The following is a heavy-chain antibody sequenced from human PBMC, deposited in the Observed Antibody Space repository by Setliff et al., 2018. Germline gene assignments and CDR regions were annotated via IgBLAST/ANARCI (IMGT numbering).Heavy chain of an antibody. CDR1: GFTFSSYT. J-gene: IGHJ5*02. D-gene: IGHD2-2*03. CDR3: ARGLGIVVVPAAIGCWFDP. V-gene: IGHV3-23*01. Sequence: GGSLRLSCAASGFTFSSYTIHWVRQAPGKGLEWVSVIGESGGDTYYADSVKGRFTISRDNSKNTLYLQMNNLRVEDTAVYYCARGLGIVVVPAAIGCWFDPWGQGTLVTVSS. CDR2: IGESGGDT.